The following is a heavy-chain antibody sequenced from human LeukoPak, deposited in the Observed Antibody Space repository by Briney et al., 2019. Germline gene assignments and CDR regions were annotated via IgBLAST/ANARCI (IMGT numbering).Heavy chain of an antibody. CDR1: GYTFNRYG. CDR2: INPNSGGT. CDR3: ASGGVVTAFDI. Sequence: ASVKVSCKASGYTFNRYGISWVRQAPGQGLEWMGWINPNSGGTNYAQKFQGRVTMTRDTSISTAYMELSRLRSDDTAVYYCASGGVVTAFDIWGQGTMVTVSS. J-gene: IGHJ3*02. D-gene: IGHD3-3*01. V-gene: IGHV1-2*02.